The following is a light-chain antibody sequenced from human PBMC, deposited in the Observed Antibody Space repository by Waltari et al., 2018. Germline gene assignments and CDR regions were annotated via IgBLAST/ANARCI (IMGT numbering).Light chain of an antibody. J-gene: IGKJ5*01. Sequence: EIVLTQSPGTLSLSPGERATISCRASQSVSSSYLAWYQQKPGQAPRLLIYGASSRATGIPDRFSGSGSGTDFTLTISRLEPEDFAVYYCQQYGSSPRFGQGTRLEIK. CDR3: QQYGSSPR. CDR1: QSVSSSY. CDR2: GAS. V-gene: IGKV3-20*01.